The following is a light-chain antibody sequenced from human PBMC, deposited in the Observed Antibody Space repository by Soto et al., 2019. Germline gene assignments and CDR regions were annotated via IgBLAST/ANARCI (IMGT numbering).Light chain of an antibody. CDR2: GAS. V-gene: IGKV3-20*01. CDR3: QQYGSSSIT. CDR1: QSVSSSY. Sequence: EIGLTHSPGTLSLSPWERATLSCRASQSVSSSYLAWYQQKPGQAPRLLIYGASSRATGIPDRFSGSGSGTDFTLTISRLEPEDFAVYYCQQYGSSSITFGQGTPLENK. J-gene: IGKJ5*01.